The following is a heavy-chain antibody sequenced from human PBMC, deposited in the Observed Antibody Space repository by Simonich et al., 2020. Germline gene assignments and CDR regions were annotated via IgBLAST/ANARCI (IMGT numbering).Heavy chain of an antibody. CDR3: ARANERDY. V-gene: IGHV3-21*01. J-gene: IGHJ4*02. D-gene: IGHD1-1*01. CDR2: IISSSSYI. CDR1: GFTFSSYS. Sequence: EVQLVESGGGLVKPGGSLRLSCAASGFTFSSYSMNWVRQATGKGLEWFSYIISSSSYIYYADSVKGRFTISRDNAKNSLYLQMNSLRAEDTAVYYCARANERDYWGQGTLVTVSS.